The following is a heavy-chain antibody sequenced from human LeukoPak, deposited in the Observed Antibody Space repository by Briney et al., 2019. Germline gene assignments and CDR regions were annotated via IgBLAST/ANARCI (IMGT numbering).Heavy chain of an antibody. V-gene: IGHV3-7*01. CDR1: GFGFSTSW. CDR3: TTLSNSYGMDV. CDR2: NKQDGSEK. J-gene: IGHJ6*02. D-gene: IGHD2/OR15-2a*01. Sequence: GGSLRLSCAASGFGFSTSWMSWVRQAPGKGLEGVANNKQDGSEKYYVDSVKGRFTISRDNAKNSVYLQMDSLRDADTAVYYCTTLSNSYGMDVWGQGTTATVSS.